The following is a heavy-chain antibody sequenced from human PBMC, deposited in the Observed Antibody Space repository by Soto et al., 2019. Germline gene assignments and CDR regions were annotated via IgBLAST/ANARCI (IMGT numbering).Heavy chain of an antibody. V-gene: IGHV4-34*01. D-gene: IGHD6-25*01. CDR3: ARPGAAAAGNFDS. CDR2: INNLGST. Sequence: SETLSLTCADSGGSFSGYYWAWIRQPPGGGLEWIGEINNLGSTHHNPSLMSRVTLSADTSRSQFSLEIKSLTAVDTAVYYCARPGAAAAGNFDSWGPGTLVTVSS. J-gene: IGHJ4*02. CDR1: GGSFSGYY.